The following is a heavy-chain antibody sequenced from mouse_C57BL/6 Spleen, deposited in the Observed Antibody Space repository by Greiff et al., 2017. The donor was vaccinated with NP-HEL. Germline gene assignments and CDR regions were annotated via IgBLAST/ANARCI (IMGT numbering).Heavy chain of an antibody. D-gene: IGHD2-4*01. V-gene: IGHV1-62-2*01. CDR2: FYPGSGSI. CDR3: ARHEGIYYDYDAWFAY. J-gene: IGHJ3*01. CDR1: GYTFTEYT. Sequence: VKVVDSGAELVKPGASVKLSCKASGYTFTEYTIHWVKQRSGQGLEWIGWFYPGSGSIKYNEKFKDKATLTADKSSSTVYMELSRLTSEDSAVYFCARHEGIYYDYDAWFAYWGQGTLVTVSA.